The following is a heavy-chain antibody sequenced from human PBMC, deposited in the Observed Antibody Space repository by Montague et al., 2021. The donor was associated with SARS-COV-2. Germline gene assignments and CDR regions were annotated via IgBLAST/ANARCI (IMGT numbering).Heavy chain of an antibody. CDR2: MYNSGTT. D-gene: IGHD4-17*01. Sequence: SETLSLTCTVSGDSTSCPNCYWGWTRQPPGKGLDWIGTMYNSGTTYYXXXLKSRLTISIDTSKNQFSLKLSSVTAADTAVYYCARHRNYGDHSLDNWFHPWGQGTLVTVSS. V-gene: IGHV4-39*01. CDR3: ARHRNYGDHSLDNWFHP. CDR1: GDSTSCPNCY. J-gene: IGHJ5*02.